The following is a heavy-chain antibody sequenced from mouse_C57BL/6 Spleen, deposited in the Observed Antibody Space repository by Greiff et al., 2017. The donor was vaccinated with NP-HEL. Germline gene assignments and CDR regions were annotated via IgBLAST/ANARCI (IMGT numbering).Heavy chain of an antibody. CDR2: INPSNGGT. V-gene: IGHV1-53*01. CDR1: GYTFTSYW. Sequence: QVQLQQPGTELVKPGASVKLSCKASGYTFTSYWMHWVKQRPGQGLEWIGNINPSNGGTNYNEKFKSKSTLTVDKSSSTAYMQLSSLTSEDSAVYYCAREESYLEDCDYWGQGTTLTVSS. CDR3: AREESYLEDCDY. J-gene: IGHJ2*01. D-gene: IGHD2-12*01.